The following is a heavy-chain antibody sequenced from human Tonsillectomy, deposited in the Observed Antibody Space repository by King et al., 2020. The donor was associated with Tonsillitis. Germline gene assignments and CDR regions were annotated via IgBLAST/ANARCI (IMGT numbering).Heavy chain of an antibody. CDR2: VYYSGST. Sequence: LQLQESGPGLVKPSETLSLSCNVSDDSISSSDYYWGWIRQPPGKGLEWIGSVYYSGSTDYNPSLKSRVTISVDTSKNQFSLKLRFVTAADTSVYYCARETNYVWGSQRHNCFDPWGQGTLVTVSS. CDR1: DDSISSSDYY. V-gene: IGHV4-39*02. J-gene: IGHJ5*02. D-gene: IGHD3-16*01. CDR3: ARETNYVWGSQRHNCFDP.